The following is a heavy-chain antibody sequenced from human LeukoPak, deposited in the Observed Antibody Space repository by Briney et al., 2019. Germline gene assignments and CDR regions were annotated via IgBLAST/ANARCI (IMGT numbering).Heavy chain of an antibody. D-gene: IGHD1/OR15-1a*01. CDR2: VYYSGRT. CDR1: GGSISSYY. CDR3: ARDLRNNRGGYYYYYMDV. J-gene: IGHJ6*03. Sequence: KPSETLSLTCTVAGGSISSYYWGWVRQPPGKGLEWLGYVYYSGRTNYNPSLKSGVTISVDTSKHQFSLKLSSVTAADTAVYYCARDLRNNRGGYYYYYMDVWGKGTTVTVSS. V-gene: IGHV4-59*01.